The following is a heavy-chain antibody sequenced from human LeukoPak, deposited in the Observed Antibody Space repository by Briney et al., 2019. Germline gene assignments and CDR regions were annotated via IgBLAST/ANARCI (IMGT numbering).Heavy chain of an antibody. J-gene: IGHJ6*03. Sequence: PGGSLRLSCAASGFTFSSYSMNWVRQAPGKGLEWVSSISSSSSYIYYADSVKGRFTISRDNAKNSLYLQMNSLRAEDTALYYCAKGNADYYYMDVWGKGTTVTVSS. CDR1: GFTFSSYS. D-gene: IGHD1-1*01. CDR3: AKGNADYYYMDV. V-gene: IGHV3-21*04. CDR2: ISSSSSYI.